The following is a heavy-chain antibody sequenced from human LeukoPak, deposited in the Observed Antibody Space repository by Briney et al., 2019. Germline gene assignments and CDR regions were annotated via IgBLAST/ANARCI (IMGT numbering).Heavy chain of an antibody. Sequence: GESLKISCKGSGYSFSSYWIGWVRRMPGKGLEWMGIIYPGESDTRYSPSFQGQVTISADKSISTAYLQWSSLKASDTAMYYCARRTGSLDIGPWYFDLWGRGTLVTVSS. CDR1: GYSFSSYW. CDR3: ARRTGSLDIGPWYFDL. CDR2: IYPGESDT. J-gene: IGHJ2*01. D-gene: IGHD5-12*01. V-gene: IGHV5-51*01.